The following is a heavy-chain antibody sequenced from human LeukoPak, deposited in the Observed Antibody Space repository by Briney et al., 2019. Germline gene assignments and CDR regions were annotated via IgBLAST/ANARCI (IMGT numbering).Heavy chain of an antibody. CDR3: AREMSSGYPPDY. CDR2: IWYDGSNK. V-gene: IGHV3-33*01. CDR1: GFTFSSYG. J-gene: IGHJ4*02. Sequence: GRSLRLSRAASGFTFSSYGMHWVRQAPGKGLEWVAVIWYDGSNKYYADSVKGRFTISRDNSKNTLYLQMNSLRAEDTAVYYCAREMSSGYPPDYWGQGTLVTVSS. D-gene: IGHD3-22*01.